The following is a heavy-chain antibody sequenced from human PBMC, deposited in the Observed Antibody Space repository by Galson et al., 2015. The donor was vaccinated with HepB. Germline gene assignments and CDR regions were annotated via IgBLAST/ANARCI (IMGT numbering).Heavy chain of an antibody. CDR1: GDSVSSNSAA. CDR3: ARDIVVVPAAISGAGFDY. CDR2: THYRSKWYN. Sequence: CAISGDSVSSNSAAWNWIRQSPSRGLEWLGRTHYRSKWYNDYAVSVKSRITINPDTSKNQFSLQLNSVTPEDTAVYYCARDIVVVPAAISGAGFDYWGQGTLVTVSS. V-gene: IGHV6-1*01. J-gene: IGHJ4*02. D-gene: IGHD2-2*01.